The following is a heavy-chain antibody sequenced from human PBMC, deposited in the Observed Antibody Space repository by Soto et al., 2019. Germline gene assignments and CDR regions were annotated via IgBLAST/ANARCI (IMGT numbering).Heavy chain of an antibody. J-gene: IGHJ5*02. CDR3: ARDIRGYCSGGSCYSNWFDP. CDR1: GGSISSGDYY. D-gene: IGHD2-15*01. Sequence: LSLTCTVSGGSISSGDYYWSWIRQPPGKGLEWIGYIYYSGSTYYNPSLKSRVTISVDTSKNQFSLKLSSVTAADTAVYYCARDIRGYCSGGSCYSNWFDPWGQGTLVTVSS. V-gene: IGHV4-30-4*01. CDR2: IYYSGST.